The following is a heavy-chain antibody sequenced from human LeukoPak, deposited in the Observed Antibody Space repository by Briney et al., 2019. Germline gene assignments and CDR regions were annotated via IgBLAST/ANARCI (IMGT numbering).Heavy chain of an antibody. CDR1: GGSISSGSYY. CDR2: IYTSGST. J-gene: IGHJ5*02. D-gene: IGHD4-17*01. Sequence: SQTLSLTCTVSGGSISSGSYYWSWIRQPAGKGLEWIGRIYTSGSTNYNPSLNSRVTISVDTSKNQSSLKLSSVTAADTAVYYCARDTAPSRWFDPWGQGTLVTVSS. V-gene: IGHV4-61*02. CDR3: ARDTAPSRWFDP.